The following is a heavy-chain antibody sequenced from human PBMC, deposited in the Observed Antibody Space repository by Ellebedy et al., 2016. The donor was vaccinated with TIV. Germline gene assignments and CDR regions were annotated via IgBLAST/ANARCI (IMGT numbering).Heavy chain of an antibody. J-gene: IGHJ3*02. CDR1: ELTVTTDY. CDR3: ARETYNDVDLKLWGIFDI. Sequence: GESLKISCAASELTVTTDYMSWVRPTPGKGLEWVSTIAVDSTTYYADSVKGRFTISRDNSKNPLDIQLNSLRAEDTAVYYCARETYNDVDLKLWGIFDIWGQGTMVTVPS. CDR2: IAVDSTT. D-gene: IGHD3-10*01. V-gene: IGHV3-66*01.